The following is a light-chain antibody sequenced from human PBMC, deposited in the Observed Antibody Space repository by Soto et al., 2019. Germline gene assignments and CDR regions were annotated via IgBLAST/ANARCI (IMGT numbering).Light chain of an antibody. Sequence: QSVLTQSPSVSGAPGQRVTISCTGSSSIIGAGYDVHWYQQLPGTAPKLLIYGNSNRPSGVPDRFSGSKSGTSASLAITGLQAEDEADYYCQSYDSSLSGFVFGTGTKLTVL. CDR3: QSYDSSLSGFV. J-gene: IGLJ1*01. CDR1: SSIIGAGYD. V-gene: IGLV1-40*01. CDR2: GNS.